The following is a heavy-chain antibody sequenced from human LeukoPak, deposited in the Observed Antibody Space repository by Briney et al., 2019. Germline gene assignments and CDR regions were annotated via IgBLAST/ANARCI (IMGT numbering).Heavy chain of an antibody. Sequence: GGSLRLSCAASGFTYSHYGMHWVRQAPGKGLEWVAVVWSDATEKYYGDAVKGRFTISRDNSRNTLYLQMNSLRAEDTAVYYCAKDAQRGFDYSNSLEYWGQGTLVTVSS. V-gene: IGHV3-33*06. J-gene: IGHJ4*02. CDR3: AKDAQRGFDYSNSLEY. D-gene: IGHD4-11*01. CDR1: GFTYSHYG. CDR2: VWSDATEK.